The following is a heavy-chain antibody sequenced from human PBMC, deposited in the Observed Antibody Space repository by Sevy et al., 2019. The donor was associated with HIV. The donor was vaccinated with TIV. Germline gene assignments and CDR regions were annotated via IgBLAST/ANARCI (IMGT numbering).Heavy chain of an antibody. CDR3: ARYRVAGNFDY. J-gene: IGHJ4*02. V-gene: IGHV4-34*01. Sequence: SETLSLICAVYGGSFSGYYWSWIRQPPGKGLEWIGEINHSGSTNYNPSLKSRVTISVDTSKIQFSLKLSSVTAADTAVYYCARYRVAGNFDYWGQGTLVTVSS. CDR2: INHSGST. CDR1: GGSFSGYY. D-gene: IGHD6-19*01.